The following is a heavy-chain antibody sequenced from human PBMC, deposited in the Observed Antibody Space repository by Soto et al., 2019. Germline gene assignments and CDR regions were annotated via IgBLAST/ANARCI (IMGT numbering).Heavy chain of an antibody. CDR1: GGSFTSNNW. D-gene: IGHD3-22*01. J-gene: IGHJ3*02. CDR3: ARVTDYYDSSGYYYIAHHDAFDI. CDR2: INHSGST. Sequence: SETLSLTCAVSGGSFTSNNWWTWVRQPPGQGLEWIGEINHSGSTNYNPSLKSRVTISVDTSKNQFSLKLSSVTAADTAVYYCARVTDYYDSSGYYYIAHHDAFDIWGQGTMVTVSS. V-gene: IGHV4-4*02.